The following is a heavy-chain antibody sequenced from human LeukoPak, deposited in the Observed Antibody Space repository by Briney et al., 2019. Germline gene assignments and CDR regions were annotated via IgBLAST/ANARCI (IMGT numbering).Heavy chain of an antibody. Sequence: GASVKVSCKTSGYTFTAYYLHWVRQAPGQGLEWMGFINPSGGSPSYAQKFQGRVTMTWDTSPSTVHMDLNSLTSEDTALYYCARVPKVGAIRLDYWGQGTLVTVSS. V-gene: IGHV1-46*01. J-gene: IGHJ4*02. CDR1: GYTFTAYY. D-gene: IGHD1-26*01. CDR2: INPSGGSP. CDR3: ARVPKVGAIRLDY.